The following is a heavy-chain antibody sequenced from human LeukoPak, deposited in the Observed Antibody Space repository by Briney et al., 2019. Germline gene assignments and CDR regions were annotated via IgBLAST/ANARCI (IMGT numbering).Heavy chain of an antibody. J-gene: IGHJ3*02. Sequence: SETLSLTCTVSGGSISRSSYYWSWIRQPPGKGLEWIGYIYYSGSTNYNPSLKSRVTMSVDTSKNQFSLKLSSVTAADTAVYYCARDKDYFDSGGAFDIWGQGTMVTVSS. V-gene: IGHV4-61*01. CDR2: IYYSGST. CDR3: ARDKDYFDSGGAFDI. D-gene: IGHD3-22*01. CDR1: GGSISRSSYY.